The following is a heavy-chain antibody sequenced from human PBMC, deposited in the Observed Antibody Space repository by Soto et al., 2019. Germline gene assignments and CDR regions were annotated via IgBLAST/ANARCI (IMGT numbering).Heavy chain of an antibody. Sequence: XSVKVACKASGYPLTSYYMHWVRQAPGQGLEWMGIINPSGGSTSYAQKFQGRVTMTRDTSTSTVYMELSSLRSEDTAVYYCARATDSYGYFLLGYFDYWGQGTLVTVSS. V-gene: IGHV1-46*01. J-gene: IGHJ4*02. CDR3: ARATDSYGYFLLGYFDY. CDR1: GYPLTSYY. D-gene: IGHD5-18*01. CDR2: INPSGGST.